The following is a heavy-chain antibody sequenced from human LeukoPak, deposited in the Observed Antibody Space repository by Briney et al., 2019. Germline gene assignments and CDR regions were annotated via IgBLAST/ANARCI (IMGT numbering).Heavy chain of an antibody. D-gene: IGHD3-22*01. CDR1: GGSFSGYY. V-gene: IGHV4-34*01. CDR2: INHSGST. CDR3: ARGRYYYDSSMGY. J-gene: IGHJ4*02. Sequence: PSETLSLTCAVYGGSFSGYYWSWVRQPPGKGLEWIGEINHSGSTNYNPSLKSRVTISVDTSKNQFSLKLSSVTAADTAVYYCARGRYYYDSSMGYWGQGTLVTVSS.